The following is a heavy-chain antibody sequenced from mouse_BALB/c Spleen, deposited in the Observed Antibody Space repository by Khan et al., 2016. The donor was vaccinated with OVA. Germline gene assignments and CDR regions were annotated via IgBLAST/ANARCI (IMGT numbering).Heavy chain of an antibody. CDR2: IYPGDGET. V-gene: IGHV1-80*01. CDR3: AKNGYNYVAY. CDR1: GYAFSSYW. J-gene: IGHJ3*01. Sequence: QVQLQQSGAELVRPGSSVKISCKASGYAFSSYWMNWVKQRPGQGLEWIGQIYPGDGETKYNGKFKGKVTLTADKSSSTAYMQLSSLTSEDSAVCFWAKNGYNYVAYWGQGTLVTVSA. D-gene: IGHD1-1*01.